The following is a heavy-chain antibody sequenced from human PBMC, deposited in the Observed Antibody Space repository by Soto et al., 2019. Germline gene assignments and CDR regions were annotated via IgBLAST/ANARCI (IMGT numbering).Heavy chain of an antibody. J-gene: IGHJ5*01. CDR3: ARVMAAMYPDS. CDR1: GDPTCRYY. CDR2: IYYSGST. V-gene: IGHV4-59*12. D-gene: IGHD2-21*02. Sequence: PSGTLSLTCTVSGDPTCRYYWSWIRQPPGKGLEWIGYIYYSGSTNYNPSLKSRVTISVDTSKNQFSLKLSSVTAADTAVYFCARVMAAMYPDSRRYATLVTV.